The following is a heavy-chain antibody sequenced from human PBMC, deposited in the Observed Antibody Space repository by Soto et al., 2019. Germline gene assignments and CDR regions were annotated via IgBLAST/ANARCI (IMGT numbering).Heavy chain of an antibody. CDR1: GYTFTSYG. Sequence: ASVKVSCKASGYTFTSYGISWVRQAPEQGLEWMGWISAYNGNTNYAQKLQGRVTMTTDTSTSTAYMELRSLRSDDTAVYYCARARYCSGGSCYYDYYYGMDVWGQGTTVTVSS. J-gene: IGHJ6*02. D-gene: IGHD2-15*01. V-gene: IGHV1-18*01. CDR2: ISAYNGNT. CDR3: ARARYCSGGSCYYDYYYGMDV.